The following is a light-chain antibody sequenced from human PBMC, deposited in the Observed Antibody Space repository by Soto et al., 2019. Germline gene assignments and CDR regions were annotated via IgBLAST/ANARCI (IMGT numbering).Light chain of an antibody. Sequence: EIILTQSPDTLSLSPGERATLFCRASQTVSSSYLAWYQQKPGQAPRLLIYGASSRPTGIPDRFSGSGSGTDFTLTISRLEPEDFAVYYCQQYGSSSTFGQGTRLE. V-gene: IGKV3-20*01. CDR1: QTVSSSY. CDR3: QQYGSSST. CDR2: GAS. J-gene: IGKJ5*01.